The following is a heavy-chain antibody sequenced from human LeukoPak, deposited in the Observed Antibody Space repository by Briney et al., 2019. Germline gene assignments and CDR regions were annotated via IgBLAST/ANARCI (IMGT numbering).Heavy chain of an antibody. Sequence: APVTVSCKASGYTFTGYYMHWVRQAPGQGLEWMGWINPNSGGTNYAQKFQGRVTMTRDTSISTAYMELSRLRSDDTAVYYCARDESGSGSYYNAYWGQGTLVTVSS. V-gene: IGHV1-2*02. CDR1: GYTFTGYY. CDR2: INPNSGGT. D-gene: IGHD3-10*01. J-gene: IGHJ4*02. CDR3: ARDESGSGSYYNAY.